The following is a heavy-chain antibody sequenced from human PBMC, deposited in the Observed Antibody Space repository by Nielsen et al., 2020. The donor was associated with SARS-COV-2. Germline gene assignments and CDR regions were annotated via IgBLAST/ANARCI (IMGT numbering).Heavy chain of an antibody. D-gene: IGHD4-17*01. CDR2: INAGNGNT. Sequence: GGSLRLSCAASGFTFTSYAMHWVRQAPGQRLEWMGWINAGNGNTKYSQKFQGRVTITRDTSASTAYMELSSLRSEDTAVYYCARDLGDYGDWYFDLWGRGTLVTVSS. V-gene: IGHV1-3*01. CDR1: GFTFTSYA. J-gene: IGHJ2*01. CDR3: ARDLGDYGDWYFDL.